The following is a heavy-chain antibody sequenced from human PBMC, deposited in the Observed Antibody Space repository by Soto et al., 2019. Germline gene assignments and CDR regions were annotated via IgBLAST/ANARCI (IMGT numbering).Heavy chain of an antibody. CDR1: GGTFSSYA. D-gene: IGHD2-2*01. V-gene: IGHV1-69*01. J-gene: IGHJ6*02. CDR3: AIVHVGYCSSTSCYGSYYYYGMDV. Sequence: QVQLVQSGAEVKKPGSSVKVSCKASGGTFSSYAISWVRQAPGQGLEWMGGIIPIFGTANYAQKFQGRVTITADESTSTAYMELSSLRSEDTAVYYCAIVHVGYCSSTSCYGSYYYYGMDVWGQGTTVTVSS. CDR2: IIPIFGTA.